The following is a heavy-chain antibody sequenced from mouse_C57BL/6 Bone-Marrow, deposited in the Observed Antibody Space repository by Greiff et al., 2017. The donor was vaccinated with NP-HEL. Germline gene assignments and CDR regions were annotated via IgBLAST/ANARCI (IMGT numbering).Heavy chain of an antibody. CDR3: ARQYYYGSFYAMDY. V-gene: IGHV2-6-1*01. CDR1: GFSLTSYG. CDR2: IWSDGST. D-gene: IGHD1-1*01. J-gene: IGHJ4*01. Sequence: QVQLKESGPGLVAPSQSLSITCTVSGFSLTSYGVHWVRQPPGKGLEWLVVIWSDGSTTYNSALNSRLSISKDNSKSQVFLKMNSLQTDDTAMYYCARQYYYGSFYAMDYWGQGTSVTVSS.